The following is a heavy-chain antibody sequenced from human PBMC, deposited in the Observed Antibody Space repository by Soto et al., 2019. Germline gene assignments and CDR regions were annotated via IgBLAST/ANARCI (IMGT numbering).Heavy chain of an antibody. CDR2: MNPNSGNT. J-gene: IGHJ5*02. Sequence: QVQLVQSGAEVKKPGASVKVSCKASGYTFTSYDINWVRQATGQGLEWMGWMNPNSGNTGYAQKFQGRVTMTRNTSISTAYMELSSLRSEDTAVYCCARGIAAAGTKWFDPWGQGTLITVSS. D-gene: IGHD6-13*01. CDR3: ARGIAAAGTKWFDP. CDR1: GYTFTSYD. V-gene: IGHV1-8*01.